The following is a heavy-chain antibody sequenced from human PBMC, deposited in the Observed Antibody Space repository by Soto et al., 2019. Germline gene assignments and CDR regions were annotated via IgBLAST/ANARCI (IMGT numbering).Heavy chain of an antibody. CDR3: GRGDRMVAFDY. J-gene: IGHJ4*02. CDR2: INHSGST. Sequence: SETQSLTCAVYGGSCSGYYGSWIRQPPGKGLEWIGEINHSGSTNYNPSLKSRVTISVDTSKNQFSLKLSSVTAADTAVYYCGRGDRMVAFDYWGQGTLVTVS. D-gene: IGHD2-8*01. CDR1: GGSCSGYY. V-gene: IGHV4-34*01.